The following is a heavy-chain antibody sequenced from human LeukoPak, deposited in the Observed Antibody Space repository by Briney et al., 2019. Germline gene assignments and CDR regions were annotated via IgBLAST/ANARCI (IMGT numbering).Heavy chain of an antibody. D-gene: IGHD3-10*01. V-gene: IGHV4-34*01. CDR1: DGSFSGFY. CDR2: INHSGST. J-gene: IGHJ5*02. Sequence: SETLSLTCAIYDGSFSGFYWSWIRQPPGKGLEWIGEINHSGSTNYNPSLKSRVTISVDTSKNQFSLKLSSVTAADTAVYYCARANMVRGVGSFFDRNWFDPWGQGTLVTVSS. CDR3: ARANMVRGVGSFFDRNWFDP.